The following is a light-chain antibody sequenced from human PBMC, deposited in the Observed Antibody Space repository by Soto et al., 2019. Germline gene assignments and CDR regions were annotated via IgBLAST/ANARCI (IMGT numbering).Light chain of an antibody. CDR2: GAS. CDR3: RQDSSSPPT. CDR1: QSVSNRY. Sequence: EIVLTQSPGTLSLSPGERATLSCRASQSVSNRYLAWYQLKPGQAPRLFIYGASSRATGIPDRFSCSETGADSMHSSSMLEPEGFAVFYCRQDSSSPPTFSG. J-gene: IGKJ4*01. V-gene: IGKV3-20*01.